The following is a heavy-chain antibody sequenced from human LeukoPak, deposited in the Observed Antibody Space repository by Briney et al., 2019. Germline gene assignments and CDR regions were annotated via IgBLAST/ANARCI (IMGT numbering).Heavy chain of an antibody. CDR2: IYPGDSDT. J-gene: IGHJ4*02. Sequence: GGSLQISCQGSGSSFTSYWIGGVRQLPGKGLEWMGIIYPGDSDTRYSPSFQGQVTISADKSISTAYLQWSSLKASDTAMYYCARLGSYSLDFWGQGTLVTVSS. CDR1: GSSFTSYW. D-gene: IGHD2-15*01. V-gene: IGHV5-51*01. CDR3: ARLGSYSLDF.